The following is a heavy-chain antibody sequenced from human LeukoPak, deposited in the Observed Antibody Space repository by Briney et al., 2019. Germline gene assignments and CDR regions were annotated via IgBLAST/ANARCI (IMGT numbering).Heavy chain of an antibody. J-gene: IGHJ4*02. D-gene: IGHD3-22*01. Sequence: SETLSLTCAVSGGSISSSNWWSWVRQPPGKGLEWIGEIYHSGNTNYNPSLKSRVTVSVDTSKNQFSLKLSSLTAADTAVYYCARLPGSGYFDYWGQGILVAVSS. CDR1: GGSISSSNW. CDR3: ARLPGSGYFDY. V-gene: IGHV4-4*02. CDR2: IYHSGNT.